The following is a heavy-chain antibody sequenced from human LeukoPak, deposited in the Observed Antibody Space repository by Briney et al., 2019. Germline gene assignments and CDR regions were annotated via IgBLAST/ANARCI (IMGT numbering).Heavy chain of an antibody. Sequence: SETLSLTCTVSGYSISSGYNWGWIRPPPGKGLEWIGCISHSGSTFYNPSLMSRVTISIDTSRNQFSLKLGSVTAADTAVYYCARDRPPPAYYYYMDVWGKGTTVTVSS. CDR2: ISHSGST. D-gene: IGHD2-2*01. CDR3: ARDRPPPAYYYYMDV. V-gene: IGHV4-38-2*02. J-gene: IGHJ6*03. CDR1: GYSISSGYN.